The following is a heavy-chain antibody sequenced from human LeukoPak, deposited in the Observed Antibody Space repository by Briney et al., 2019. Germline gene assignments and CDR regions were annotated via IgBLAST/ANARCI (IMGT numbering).Heavy chain of an antibody. Sequence: ASVKVSCRTSGYTFTNYAITWLRQAPGQGLEWMGWISAYQGKTDYAQKLQDRVTMTTDTPTTTAYLELRSLRSDDTAVYYCARTPISLVARIPGPYYYGLDVWGQGTTVIVS. D-gene: IGHD2-15*01. J-gene: IGHJ6*02. CDR1: GYTFTNYA. V-gene: IGHV1-18*01. CDR2: ISAYQGKT. CDR3: ARTPISLVARIPGPYYYGLDV.